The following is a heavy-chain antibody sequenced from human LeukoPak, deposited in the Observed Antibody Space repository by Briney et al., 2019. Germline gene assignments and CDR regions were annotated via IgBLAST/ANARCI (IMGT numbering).Heavy chain of an antibody. Sequence: GGSLRLSCAASGFTVSSNYMNWVRQAPGKGLEWVANIKQDGSEIYYVDSVKGRFAISRDNAKNSLYLQMNSLRAEDTAVYYCARGLQYCSIWGQGTLVTVSS. V-gene: IGHV3-7*04. CDR1: GFTVSSNY. CDR3: ARGLQYCSI. J-gene: IGHJ4*02. CDR2: IKQDGSEI. D-gene: IGHD4-11*01.